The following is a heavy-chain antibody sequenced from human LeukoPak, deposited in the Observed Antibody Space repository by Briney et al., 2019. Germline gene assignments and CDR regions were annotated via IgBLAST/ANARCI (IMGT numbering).Heavy chain of an antibody. D-gene: IGHD3-22*01. CDR1: GFTFSNYW. J-gene: IGHJ4*02. Sequence: PGGSLRLSCAASGFTFSNYWIHWVRQAPGKGLVWVSRIDNAGSITTYADSVKGRFTISRDNAENSLYLQMNSLRVEDTAMYYCARGDDSGYYDYFDYWGQGALVTVSS. CDR2: IDNAGSIT. CDR3: ARGDDSGYYDYFDY. V-gene: IGHV3-74*03.